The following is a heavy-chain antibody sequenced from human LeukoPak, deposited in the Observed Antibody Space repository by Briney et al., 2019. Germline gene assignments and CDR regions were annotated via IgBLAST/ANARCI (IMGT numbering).Heavy chain of an antibody. Sequence: GGSLRLSCEAAGFSFRDYPMGWVRRASGKRLEWVSGISAGADVIFYADPVKGRFTISGDNSKNTLYLQMNSLRAEDSAEYYCAKSLLTTATGTGRAFDIWGQGTMVTVSA. D-gene: IGHD1-1*01. CDR3: AKSLLTTATGTGRAFDI. CDR1: GFSFRDYP. V-gene: IGHV3-23*01. CDR2: ISAGADVI. J-gene: IGHJ3*02.